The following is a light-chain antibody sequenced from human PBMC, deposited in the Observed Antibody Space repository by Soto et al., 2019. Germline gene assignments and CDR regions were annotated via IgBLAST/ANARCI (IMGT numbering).Light chain of an antibody. V-gene: IGKV1-5*01. CDR2: DIS. J-gene: IGKJ4*01. CDR3: QQYNSWPLT. Sequence: DIQMTQSPSTLSASVGDRVTITCRASRSIGYWLAWYQQKPGKAPNLLIYDISTRATGIPTRFSGSGSGTEFTLTISSLQSEDFAVYYCQQYNSWPLTFGRGTKV. CDR1: RSIGYW.